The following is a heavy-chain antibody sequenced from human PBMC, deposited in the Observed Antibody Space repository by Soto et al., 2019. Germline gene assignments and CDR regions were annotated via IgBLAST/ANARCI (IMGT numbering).Heavy chain of an antibody. V-gene: IGHV1-18*01. CDR2: ISAYNGNT. CDR1: GYTFTSYG. CDR3: ARDICSSTSCYGIDGYYYYMDV. D-gene: IGHD2-2*01. Sequence: GASVKVSCKASGYTFTSYGISWVRQAPGQGLEWMGWISAYNGNTNYAQKLQGRVTMTTDTSTSTAYMELRSLRSDDTAVYYCARDICSSTSCYGIDGYYYYMDVWGKGTTVTVSS. J-gene: IGHJ6*03.